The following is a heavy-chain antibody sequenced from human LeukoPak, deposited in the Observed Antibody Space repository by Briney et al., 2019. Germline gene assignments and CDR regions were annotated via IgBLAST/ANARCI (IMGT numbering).Heavy chain of an antibody. CDR2: IYYSGST. J-gene: IGHJ4*02. CDR1: GGSISSSSYY. V-gene: IGHV4-39*07. CDR3: AFGLYDFEY. D-gene: IGHD5/OR15-5a*01. Sequence: SETLSLTCTVSGGSISSSSYYWGWIRQPPGKGLEWIGSIYYSGSTYYNPSLKSRVTISVDTSKNQFSLKLSSVTAADTAVYYCAFGLYDFEYWGQGTLVTVSS.